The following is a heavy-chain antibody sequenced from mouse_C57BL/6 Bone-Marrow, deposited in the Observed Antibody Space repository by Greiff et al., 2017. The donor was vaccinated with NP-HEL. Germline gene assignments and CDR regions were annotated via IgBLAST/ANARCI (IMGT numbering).Heavy chain of an antibody. V-gene: IGHV5-12*01. CDR1: GFTFSDYY. CDR3: ARQTAQATYAMDY. CDR2: ISNGGGST. J-gene: IGHJ4*01. D-gene: IGHD3-2*02. Sequence: EVKLVESGGGLVQPGGSLKLSCAASGFTFSDYYMYWVRQTPEKRLEWVAYISNGGGSTYYPDTVKGRFTISRDNAKNTLYLQMSRLKSEDTAMYYCARQTAQATYAMDYWGQGTSVTVSS.